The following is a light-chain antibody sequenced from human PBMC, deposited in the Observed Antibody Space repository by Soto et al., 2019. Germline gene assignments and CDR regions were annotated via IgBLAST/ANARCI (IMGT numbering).Light chain of an antibody. Sequence: QSALTQPASVSGSPGQSITISCTGTSSDVGGYNYVSWYQQHPGKAPKLMIYEVSNRPSGVPDRFSGSKSGTSASLAISGLQSEDEADYYCAAWDDSLNGYWVFGGGTKVTVL. CDR2: EVS. CDR1: SSDVGGYNY. J-gene: IGLJ3*02. CDR3: AAWDDSLNGYWV. V-gene: IGLV2-14*01.